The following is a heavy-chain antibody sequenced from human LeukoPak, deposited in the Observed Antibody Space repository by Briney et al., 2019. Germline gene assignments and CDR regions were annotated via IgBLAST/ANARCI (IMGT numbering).Heavy chain of an antibody. V-gene: IGHV3-23*01. CDR3: AKDGLLRFLEWQTHAFDI. CDR1: GFTFSSYG. D-gene: IGHD3-3*01. Sequence: AGGSLRLSCAASGFTFSSYGMHWVRQAPGKGLEWVSAISGSGGSTYYADSVKGRFTISRDNSKNTLYLQRNSLRAEDTPGYYCAKDGLLRFLEWQTHAFDIWGQGTMVTVSS. CDR2: ISGSGGST. J-gene: IGHJ3*02.